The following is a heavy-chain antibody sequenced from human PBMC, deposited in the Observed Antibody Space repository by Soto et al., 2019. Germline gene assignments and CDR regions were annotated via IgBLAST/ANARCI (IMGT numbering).Heavy chain of an antibody. V-gene: IGHV3-30*18. Sequence: QVQLVESGGGVVQPGRSLRLSCAASGFTFSSYGMHWVRQVPGKGLEWVAVISYDGSNKYYADSVKGRFTISRDNSKNTLYLQMNSLRAEDTAVYYCAKDLYCGYDYLDYWGQGTLVTVSS. CDR2: ISYDGSNK. CDR3: AKDLYCGYDYLDY. J-gene: IGHJ4*02. CDR1: GFTFSSYG. D-gene: IGHD5-12*01.